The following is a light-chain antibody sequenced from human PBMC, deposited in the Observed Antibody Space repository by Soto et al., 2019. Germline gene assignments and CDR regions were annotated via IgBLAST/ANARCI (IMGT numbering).Light chain of an antibody. Sequence: EIVLTQSPCTLSLSPGERATLSCRASQSVSSNLAWYQQKPGQAPRLLIYGASTRATGIPARFSGSGSGTEFTLTISSLQSEDFAVYYCQQYDNWPPAWTFGQGTKVDIK. J-gene: IGKJ1*01. V-gene: IGKV3-15*01. CDR2: GAS. CDR1: QSVSSN. CDR3: QQYDNWPPAWT.